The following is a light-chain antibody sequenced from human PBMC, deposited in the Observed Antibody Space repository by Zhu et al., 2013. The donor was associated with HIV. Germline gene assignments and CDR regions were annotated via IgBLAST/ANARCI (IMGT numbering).Light chain of an antibody. J-gene: IGKJ1*01. Sequence: IVMTQSPATLSVSPGEGATLSCRASQSVSNNYLAWYQQTPGQAPRLLVYGTSTRATDIPDRFTGSGSGTDFSLTITRLEPEDFALYYCQQYGSSPWTFGQGTKVEIK. V-gene: IGKV3-20*01. CDR1: QSVSNNY. CDR3: QQYGSSPWT. CDR2: GTS.